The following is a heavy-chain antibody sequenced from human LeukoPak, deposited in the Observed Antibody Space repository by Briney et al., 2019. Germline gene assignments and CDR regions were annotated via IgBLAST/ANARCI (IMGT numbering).Heavy chain of an antibody. CDR2: ISAYNGNT. CDR1: GYTFTSYG. V-gene: IGHV1-18*01. Sequence: GASVKVSCKASGYTFTSYGISWVRQAPGQGLEWMGWISAYNGNTNYAQKLQGRVTMTTDTSTSTAYMELRSLRSEDTAVYYCARGEGDYDNYYYYGMDVWGQGTTVTVSS. D-gene: IGHD4-17*01. CDR3: ARGEGDYDNYYYYGMDV. J-gene: IGHJ6*02.